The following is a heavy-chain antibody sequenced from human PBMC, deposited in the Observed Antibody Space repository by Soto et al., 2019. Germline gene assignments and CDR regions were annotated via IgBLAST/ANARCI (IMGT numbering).Heavy chain of an antibody. CDR3: VRDSIAAAGFDS. CDR1: GGPFSSYT. V-gene: IGHV1-69*12. D-gene: IGHD6-13*01. Sequence: QVQLVQSGAEVKKPGSSVKVSCKVSGGPFSSYTLSWVRQAPGQGPEWMGDIIPIFGTTNYVQNFQGRVTIAADESTDTAYMELTSLTYEDTAVYFCVRDSIAAAGFDSWGQGTLVTVS. J-gene: IGHJ4*02. CDR2: IIPIFGTT.